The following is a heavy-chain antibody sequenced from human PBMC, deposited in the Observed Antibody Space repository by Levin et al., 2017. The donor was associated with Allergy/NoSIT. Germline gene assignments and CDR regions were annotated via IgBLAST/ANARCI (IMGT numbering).Heavy chain of an antibody. V-gene: IGHV4-59*01. CDR2: IYYSGST. Sequence: PSETLSLTCTVSGGSISSYYWSWIRQPPGKGLEWIGYIYYSGSTNYNPSLKSRVTISVDTSKNQFSLKLSSVTAADTAVYYCARGANYDILTGYFEAFDIWGQGTMVTVSS. J-gene: IGHJ3*02. CDR1: GGSISSYY. CDR3: ARGANYDILTGYFEAFDI. D-gene: IGHD3-9*01.